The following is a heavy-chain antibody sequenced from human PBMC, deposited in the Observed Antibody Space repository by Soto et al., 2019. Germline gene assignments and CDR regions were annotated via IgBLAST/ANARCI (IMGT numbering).Heavy chain of an antibody. J-gene: IGHJ6*02. Sequence: PGESLKISCKGSVYSFTSYWISWVRQMPGKGLEWMGRIDPSDSYTNYSPSFQGHVTISADESISTAYLQWSSLKASDTAMYYCARHGGYCSSTSCYMSHDHYYGMDVWGQGTTVTV. CDR3: ARHGGYCSSTSCYMSHDHYYGMDV. CDR1: VYSFTSYW. D-gene: IGHD2-2*02. CDR2: IDPSDSYT. V-gene: IGHV5-10-1*01.